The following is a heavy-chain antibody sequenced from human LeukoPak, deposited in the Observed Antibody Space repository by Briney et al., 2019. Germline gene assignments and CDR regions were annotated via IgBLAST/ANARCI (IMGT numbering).Heavy chain of an antibody. CDR1: GFTFSSYA. J-gene: IGHJ4*02. CDR3: AKAAQLWFGFYLVY. Sequence: GGSLRLSCAASGFTFSSYAMSWVRQAPGEGLEGVSAISGSGGSTFYADSVKGRFTISRGHSKNTLYLQRNSLRPENTAVYYCAKAAQLWFGFYLVYRGQGDLVTVSP. D-gene: IGHD3-10*01. V-gene: IGHV3-23*01. CDR2: ISGSGGST.